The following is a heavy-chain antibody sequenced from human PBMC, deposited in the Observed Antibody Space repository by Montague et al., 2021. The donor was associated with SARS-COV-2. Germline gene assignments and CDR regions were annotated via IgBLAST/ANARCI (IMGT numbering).Heavy chain of an antibody. J-gene: IGHJ4*02. Sequence: TLSLTCSLSGGSINSSGYYWSWIRQHPGKGLEWIGYIYYSGSTYYXPSLKSRATISVDTSKNQFSLKLISVTAADTAVYYCARESYYDTGGHYYTFDYWGQGTLVTVSS. CDR2: IYYSGST. V-gene: IGHV4-31*03. D-gene: IGHD3-22*01. CDR1: GGSINSSGYY. CDR3: ARESYYDTGGHYYTFDY.